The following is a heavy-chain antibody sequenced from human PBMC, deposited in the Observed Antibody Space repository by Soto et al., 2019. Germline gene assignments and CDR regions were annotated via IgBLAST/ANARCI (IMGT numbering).Heavy chain of an antibody. CDR1: GGTFSSYT. CDR2: IIPILGIA. CDR3: ASAYTQTGSPFEY. D-gene: IGHD3-10*01. Sequence: QVQLVQSGAEVKKPGSSVKVSCKASGGTFSSYTISWVRQAPGQGLEWMGRIIPILGIANYAQKFQGRVTITADKSTSPAYMELSSLRSEDRAVYYCASAYTQTGSPFEYWGQGTLVTVSS. V-gene: IGHV1-69*02. J-gene: IGHJ4*02.